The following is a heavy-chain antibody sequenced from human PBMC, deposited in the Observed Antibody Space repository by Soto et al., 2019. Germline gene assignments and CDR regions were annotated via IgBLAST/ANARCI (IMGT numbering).Heavy chain of an antibody. V-gene: IGHV3-53*04. CDR1: GIPVSSNY. CDR3: ASDAPYYYASRMDV. D-gene: IGHD3-10*01. J-gene: IGHJ6*02. Sequence: EVQLVESGGGLVQPGGSLRLSCVASGIPVSSNYMTWVRQAPGKGLEWVSVLHSGGDTYYANSVKGRFTISRHDSTNTLFLQMNSLTVEDTAVYYCASDAPYYYASRMDVWGQGTTVTVSS. CDR2: LHSGGDT.